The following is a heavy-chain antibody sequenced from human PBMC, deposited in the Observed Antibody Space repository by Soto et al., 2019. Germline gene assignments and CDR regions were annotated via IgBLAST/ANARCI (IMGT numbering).Heavy chain of an antibody. J-gene: IGHJ5*02. D-gene: IGHD6-13*01. CDR1: GFTFSSYS. V-gene: IGHV3-21*01. CDR3: ATINSYSSSWYTAFNWFDP. CDR2: ISSSSSYL. Sequence: GGSLRLSCAASGFTFSSYSMNWVRQAPGKGLEWVSSISSSSSYLYYADSVKGRFTISRDNAKNSLYLQMNSLRAEDTAVYYCATINSYSSSWYTAFNWFDPWGQGTLVTVSS.